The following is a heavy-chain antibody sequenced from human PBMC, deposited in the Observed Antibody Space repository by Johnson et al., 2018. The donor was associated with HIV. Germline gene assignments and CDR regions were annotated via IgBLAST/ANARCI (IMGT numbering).Heavy chain of an antibody. CDR2: ISYDGSNK. CDR1: GFTFSSYA. D-gene: IGHD5-12*01. Sequence: QVQLVESGGGVVQHGRSLRLSCAASGFTFSSYAMHWVRQAPGKGLEWVAVISYDGSNKYYADSVKGRFTISRDNAKKSLYLQLNSLRAEDTAVYYCAKDIGAGAAPMYAFDIWGQGTMVTVSS. V-gene: IGHV3-30-3*01. J-gene: IGHJ3*02. CDR3: AKDIGAGAAPMYAFDI.